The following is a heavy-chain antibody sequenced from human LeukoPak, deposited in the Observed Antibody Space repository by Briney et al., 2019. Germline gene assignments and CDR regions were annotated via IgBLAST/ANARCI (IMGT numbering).Heavy chain of an antibody. CDR2: INLNSGDT. CDR1: GYIFTDYY. D-gene: IGHD3-9*01. V-gene: IGHV1-2*02. J-gene: IGHJ5*02. CDR3: ARSYFDVLTNYYMWLAP. Sequence: ASVKVSCKASGYIFTDYYMHWVRQAPGQGLEWMGWINLNSGDTYYAQNFQDRVTMTGDTSISTAYLELSSLRSDDTAVFYCARSYFDVLTNYYMWLAPWGQGTLVTVSS.